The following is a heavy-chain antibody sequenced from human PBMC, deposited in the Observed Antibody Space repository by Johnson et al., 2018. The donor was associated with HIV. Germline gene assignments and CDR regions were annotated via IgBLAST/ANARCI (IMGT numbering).Heavy chain of an antibody. CDR3: ATSLYYYDSSGFSFDAFDI. D-gene: IGHD3-22*01. V-gene: IGHV3-NL1*01. Sequence: QVQLVESGGGVVQPGGSLRLSCVASGFTFSSYGMHWVRQAPGKGLEWVSVIYSDGSIYYADSVKGRFTISSDNSKNTLHLQMNSLRAEDTAVYYCATSLYYYDSSGFSFDAFDIWGQGTLVTVSS. J-gene: IGHJ3*02. CDR1: GFTFSSYG. CDR2: IYSDGSI.